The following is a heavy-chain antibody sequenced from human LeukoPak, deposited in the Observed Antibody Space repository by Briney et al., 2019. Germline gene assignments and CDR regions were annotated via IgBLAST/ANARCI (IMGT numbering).Heavy chain of an antibody. D-gene: IGHD4-17*01. Sequence: PSETLSLTCTVSDGSVRTYYWSWIRQPPGKGLEWIGYISDSGSTYYNPSLKSRVTISVDTSKNQFSLKLSSVTAADTAVYYCARGKGPNDYGDYDGRFDYWGQGTLVTVSS. V-gene: IGHV4-59*02. CDR3: ARGKGPNDYGDYDGRFDY. J-gene: IGHJ4*02. CDR2: ISDSGST. CDR1: DGSVRTYY.